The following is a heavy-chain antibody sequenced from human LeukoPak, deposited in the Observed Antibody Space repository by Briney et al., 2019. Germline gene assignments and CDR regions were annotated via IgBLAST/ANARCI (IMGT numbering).Heavy chain of an antibody. CDR3: ARGMTLVATIWDTDY. CDR1: GYTFTGYY. D-gene: IGHD5-12*01. Sequence: ASVKGSCKASGYTFTGYYMHWVRQAPGQGLEWMGWINPNSGGTNYAQKFQGRVTMTRDTSISTAYMELSRLRSDDTTVYYCARGMTLVATIWDTDYWGQGTLVTVSS. V-gene: IGHV1-2*02. CDR2: INPNSGGT. J-gene: IGHJ4*02.